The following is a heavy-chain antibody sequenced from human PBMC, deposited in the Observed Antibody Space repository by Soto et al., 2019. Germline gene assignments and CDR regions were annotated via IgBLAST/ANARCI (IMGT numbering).Heavy chain of an antibody. CDR1: GFTFSSYS. J-gene: IGHJ4*02. CDR3: ARESEDLTSNFDY. V-gene: IGHV3-21*06. Sequence: GGSLRLSCAASGFTFSSYSMNWVRQAPGKGLEWVSSISSTTNYIYYGDSMKGRFTISRDNAKNSLYLEMNSLRAEDTAVYYCARESEDLTSNFDYWGQGTLVTVSS. CDR2: ISSTTNYI.